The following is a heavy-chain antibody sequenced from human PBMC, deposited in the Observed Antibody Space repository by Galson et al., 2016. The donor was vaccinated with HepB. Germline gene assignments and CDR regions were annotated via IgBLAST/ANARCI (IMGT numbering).Heavy chain of an antibody. V-gene: IGHV3-21*01. CDR3: ARTAHYYYYYMDV. J-gene: IGHJ6*03. CDR2: ITSSSSYI. Sequence: SLRLSCAASGFTFTSHYMHWVRQAPGKGLEWVSSITSSSSYINYADSVKGRFTISRDNPKNSLYLQMNSLRAEDTAVYYCARTAHYYYYYMDVWGKGTTVTVSS. CDR1: GFTFTSHY.